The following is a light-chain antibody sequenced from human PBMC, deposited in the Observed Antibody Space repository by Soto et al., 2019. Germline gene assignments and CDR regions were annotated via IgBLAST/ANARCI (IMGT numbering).Light chain of an antibody. CDR3: QQYGSSPRT. CDR2: GAS. J-gene: IGKJ1*01. CDR1: QSVSSSY. V-gene: IGKV3-20*01. Sequence: GTLSLSPGERATLSCRASQSVSSSYLAWYRQKPGQAPRLLIYGASSRATGIPDRFSGSGSGTDFTLTISRLEPEDFAVYYCQQYGSSPRTFGQGTKVDIK.